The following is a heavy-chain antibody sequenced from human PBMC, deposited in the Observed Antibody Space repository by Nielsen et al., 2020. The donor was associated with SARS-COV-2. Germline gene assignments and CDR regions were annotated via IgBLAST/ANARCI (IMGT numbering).Heavy chain of an antibody. CDR3: ASPFGVVIPAHYYYGMDV. V-gene: IGHV3-11*03. Sequence: CQAPGMGLAWVSYISSSSSYTNYADSVKGRFTISRDNAKNSLYLQMNSLRAEDTAVYYCASPFGVVIPAHYYYGMDVWGQGTTVTVSS. D-gene: IGHD3-3*01. CDR2: ISSSSSYT. J-gene: IGHJ6*02.